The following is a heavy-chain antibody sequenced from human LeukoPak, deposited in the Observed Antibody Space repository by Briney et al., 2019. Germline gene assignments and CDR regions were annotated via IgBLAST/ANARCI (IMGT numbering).Heavy chain of an antibody. D-gene: IGHD3-10*01. V-gene: IGHV3-74*01. J-gene: IGHJ4*02. CDR2: INSDGSNT. CDR1: GFALSTYW. Sequence: GGTLILSCAASGFALSTYWRHWVRQAPGKGLVWVSLINSDGSNTLYADSVKGRFTISRDTAKHTRDQEMNMLRADDTAVHYCARAGSGSSYDCWGQGTLVTVSS. CDR3: ARAGSGSSYDC.